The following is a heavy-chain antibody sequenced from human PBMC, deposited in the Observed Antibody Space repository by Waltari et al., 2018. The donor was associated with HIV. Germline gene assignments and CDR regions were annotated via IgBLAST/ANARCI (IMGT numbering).Heavy chain of an antibody. D-gene: IGHD1-26*01. CDR3: ARIFVGAENAFDM. J-gene: IGHJ3*02. CDR2: IYPGDSDT. V-gene: IGHV5-51*01. Sequence: EVQLVQSGAEVKTPGESLPLSCKGSGYTFPCYWIAWVRQVSGKGPEWIGSIYPGDSDTIYSPSFRGQVSITVDSSNSVAYLQWTTLRAPDTALYFCARIFVGAENAFDMWGQGTVVTVS. CDR1: GYTFPCYW.